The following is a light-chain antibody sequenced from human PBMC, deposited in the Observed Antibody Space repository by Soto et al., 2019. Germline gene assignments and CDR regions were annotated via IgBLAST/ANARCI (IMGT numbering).Light chain of an antibody. CDR3: HQRQSWPRT. J-gene: IGKJ1*01. Sequence: EIVMTQSPATLSVSPGDRATLSCRASQYVGTRLAWYQHKPGQAPRLLIYYTSNRATGIPARFSGSGSGTDFTLTINSLAPEDFTIYYCHQRQSWPRTFGQGTKVDIK. CDR1: QYVGTR. CDR2: YTS. V-gene: IGKV3-11*01.